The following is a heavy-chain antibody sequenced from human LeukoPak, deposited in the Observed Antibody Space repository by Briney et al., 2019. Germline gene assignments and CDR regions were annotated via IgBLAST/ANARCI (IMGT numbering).Heavy chain of an antibody. Sequence: SETLSLTCTVSGGSISSYYWSWIRQPAGKGLEWIGRIYTSGSTNYNPSLKSRVTMSVDTSKNQFPLKLSSVTAADTAVYYCASTGSTYPRPSDAFDLWGQGTMVTVSS. J-gene: IGHJ3*01. CDR3: ASTGSTYPRPSDAFDL. CDR2: IYTSGST. CDR1: GGSISSYY. D-gene: IGHD1-26*01. V-gene: IGHV4-4*07.